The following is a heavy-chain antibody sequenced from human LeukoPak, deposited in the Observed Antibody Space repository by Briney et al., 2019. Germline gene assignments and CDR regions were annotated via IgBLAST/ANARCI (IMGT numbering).Heavy chain of an antibody. J-gene: IGHJ6*02. V-gene: IGHV3-30*18. D-gene: IGHD2/OR15-2a*01. CDR3: AKDTTYVVDV. Sequence: HPGRSLRLSCAASGFTFSSYGMHWVRQAPGKGLEWVAFMSYDVSIKYYADSVKGRFTISRDNSKSTLYLQMDSLRAEDTAVYYCAKDTTYVVDVWGQGTTVTVSS. CDR2: MSYDVSIK. CDR1: GFTFSSYG.